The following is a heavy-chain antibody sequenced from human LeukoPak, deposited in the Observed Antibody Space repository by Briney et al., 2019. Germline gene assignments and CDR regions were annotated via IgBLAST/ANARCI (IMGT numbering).Heavy chain of an antibody. D-gene: IGHD3-3*01. J-gene: IGHJ5*02. V-gene: IGHV4-38-2*02. CDR1: GYSISSGYY. Sequence: SETLSLTCTVSGYSISSGYYWGWIRQPPGEGMEWIGTIYHSRSTYYNPSLKSRVTITIDTYKTQFSLKLSSVTAADTAVYYCARGGVADYDFWSGLHNWFDPWGQGTLVTVSS. CDR3: ARGGVADYDFWSGLHNWFDP. CDR2: IYHSRST.